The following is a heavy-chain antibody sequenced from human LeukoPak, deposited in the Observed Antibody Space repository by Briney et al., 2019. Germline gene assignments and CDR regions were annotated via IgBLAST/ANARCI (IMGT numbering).Heavy chain of an antibody. CDR3: ARTSAPYCGGDCYRPFDY. J-gene: IGHJ4*02. CDR1: GGSISSGGYY. V-gene: IGHV4-31*03. CDR2: IYYSGST. Sequence: SETLSLNCTVSGGSISSGGYYWSWIRQHPGKGLEWIGYIYYSGSTYYNPSLKSRVTISVDTSKNQFSLKLSSVTAADTAVYYCARTSAPYCGGDCYRPFDYWGQGTLVTVSS. D-gene: IGHD2-21*02.